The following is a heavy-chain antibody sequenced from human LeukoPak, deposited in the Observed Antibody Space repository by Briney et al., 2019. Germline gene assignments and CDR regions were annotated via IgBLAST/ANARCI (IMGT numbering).Heavy chain of an antibody. J-gene: IGHJ5*02. CDR3: AKDGLYASGLGNWFDP. Sequence: GGSLRLSCAASGFTFSDYYMTWIRQAPGKGLEWVSGISWNSDNIGYADSVKGRFTNSRDNAKNSLYLQMNSLRPEDTALYYCAKDGLYASGLGNWFDPWGQGTLVTVSS. D-gene: IGHD3-10*01. CDR2: ISWNSDNI. V-gene: IGHV3-9*01. CDR1: GFTFSDYY.